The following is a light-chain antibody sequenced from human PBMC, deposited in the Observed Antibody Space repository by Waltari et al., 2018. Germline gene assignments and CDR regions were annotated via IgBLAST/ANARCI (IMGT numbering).Light chain of an antibody. Sequence: QSVLTQPASVSGSPGQSITISCTGSSTDIGGYKYVSWYQQNSGQAPKLIIYAVSNRPSGISSRFSGSKSGNTASLTISGLQAEDEADYYCASYSGRNTVGVFGGGTRLAVL. V-gene: IGLV2-14*01. CDR3: ASYSGRNTVGV. CDR1: STDIGGYKY. J-gene: IGLJ2*01. CDR2: AVS.